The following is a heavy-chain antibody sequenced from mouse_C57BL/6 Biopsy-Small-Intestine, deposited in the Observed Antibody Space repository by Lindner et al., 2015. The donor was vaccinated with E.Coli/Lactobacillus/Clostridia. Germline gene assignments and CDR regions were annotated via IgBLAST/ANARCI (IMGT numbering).Heavy chain of an antibody. V-gene: IGHV2-6*01. CDR2: IWTIGRT. Sequence: VQLQESGPGLVAPSQSLSITCTVSGFSLSSFGVDRIRQSPGKGLEWLGVIWTIGRTNYNSALKSRLTISKDNSKSQVFLKMDSLQIDDTAMYYCASARGDGSFAYWGQGTLVTVSA. D-gene: IGHD2-3*01. CDR3: ASARGDGSFAY. J-gene: IGHJ3*01. CDR1: GFSLSSFG.